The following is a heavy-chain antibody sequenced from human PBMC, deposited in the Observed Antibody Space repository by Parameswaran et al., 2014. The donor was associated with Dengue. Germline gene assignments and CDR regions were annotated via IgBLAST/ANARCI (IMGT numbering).Heavy chain of an antibody. CDR2: IYYSGFT. J-gene: IGHJ3*02. CDR3: ARADYYDSSGDNAFDM. V-gene: IGHV4-39*01. Sequence: WIRQPPGKGLEWIGSIYYSGFTYYSPSLKSRVTISVDTSKNQFSLKLSSVTAADTAVYYCARADYYDSSGDNAFDMWGQGTMVTVSS. D-gene: IGHD3-22*01.